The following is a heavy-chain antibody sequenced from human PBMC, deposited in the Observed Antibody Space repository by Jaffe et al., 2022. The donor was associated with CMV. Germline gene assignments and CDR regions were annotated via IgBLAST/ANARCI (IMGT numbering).Heavy chain of an antibody. V-gene: IGHV5-51*01. CDR2: IYPGDSDT. D-gene: IGHD1-26*01. J-gene: IGHJ4*02. CDR1: GYSFTNYW. Sequence: EVKLEQSGAEVKKPGESLKISCKGSGYSFTNYWIGWVRQMPGKGLEWMGIIYPGDSDTRYSPSFQGQVTISADKSINTAYLHWSSLKASDTAIYYCARLAVAATTGIDYWGQGTLVTVST. CDR3: ARLAVAATTGIDY.